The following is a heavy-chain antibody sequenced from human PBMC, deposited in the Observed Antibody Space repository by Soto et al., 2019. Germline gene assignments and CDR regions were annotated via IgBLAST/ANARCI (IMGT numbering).Heavy chain of an antibody. CDR3: ARQGVVVTAIDS. Sequence: EVQLLESGGDLVQPGGSLRLSCAASGFTFSSYAMSWVRQAPGKGLEWVSAISASGARAYYADSVEGRFTFSRDNSKNTLYLQMVTLRADDTAIYSCARQGVVVTAIDSWGQGTLVTVAS. CDR2: ISASGARA. D-gene: IGHD2-21*02. CDR1: GFTFSSYA. V-gene: IGHV3-23*01. J-gene: IGHJ4*02.